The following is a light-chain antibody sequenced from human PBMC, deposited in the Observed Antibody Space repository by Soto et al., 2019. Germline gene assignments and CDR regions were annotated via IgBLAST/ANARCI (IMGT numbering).Light chain of an antibody. CDR3: SSYTSGSTYV. CDR1: SSDVGGYNY. J-gene: IGLJ1*01. Sequence: QSALTRPGSVSGSPGQSITISCAGTSSDVGGYNYVSWYQQHPGKAPKLMIYEVSNRPSGLSNRFSGSKSGNTASLTISGLQAEAEADYYCSSYTSGSTYVFGTGTKVTAL. V-gene: IGLV2-14*01. CDR2: EVS.